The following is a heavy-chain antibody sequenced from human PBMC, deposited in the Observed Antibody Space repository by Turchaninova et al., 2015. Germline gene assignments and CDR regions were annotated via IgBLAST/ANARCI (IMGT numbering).Heavy chain of an antibody. CDR1: GGPFSNGG. J-gene: IGHJ6*03. CDR2: IIPIFGTA. Sequence: QVQLVQSGAEVKKPGSSVRVACTASGGPFSNGGINGVRQAPGQGLEWMGGIIPIFGTANYAQKIQARVTITADTSTSTAYMELSSLTSEDTAVYFCARGGTSLYYSYMDVWGKGTTVTVS. D-gene: IGHD2-2*01. CDR3: ARGGTSLYYSYMDV. V-gene: IGHV1-69*06.